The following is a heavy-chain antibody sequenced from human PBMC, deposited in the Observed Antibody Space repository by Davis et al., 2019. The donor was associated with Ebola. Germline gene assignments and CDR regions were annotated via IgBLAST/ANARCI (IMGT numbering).Heavy chain of an antibody. V-gene: IGHV3-73*01. CDR1: GFTFSGSA. D-gene: IGHD1-1*01. J-gene: IGHJ4*02. Sequence: GESLKISCAASGFTFSGSAMHWVRQASGKGLEWVGRIRSKANSYATAYPASVKGRFTISRDDSKNTAYLQMNSLKTEDTAVYYCTTTTGTTGVDYWGQGTLVTVSS. CDR3: TTTTGTTGVDY. CDR2: IRSKANSYAT.